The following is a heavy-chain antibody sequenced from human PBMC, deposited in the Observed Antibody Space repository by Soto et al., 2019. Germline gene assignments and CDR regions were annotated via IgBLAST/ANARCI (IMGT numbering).Heavy chain of an antibody. CDR1: GFIFSSYS. Sequence: EVQLVESGGGLVKPGGSLRLSCAASGFIFSSYSMNWVRQAPGKGLEWVSSITSSSSYIYYADSVKGRFTISRDNAKNSLYLQINSLRAEDTAVYYCASDLGTGTTWYYWGQGTLVTVSS. J-gene: IGHJ4*02. CDR3: ASDLGTGTTWYY. D-gene: IGHD1-1*01. CDR2: ITSSSSYI. V-gene: IGHV3-21*01.